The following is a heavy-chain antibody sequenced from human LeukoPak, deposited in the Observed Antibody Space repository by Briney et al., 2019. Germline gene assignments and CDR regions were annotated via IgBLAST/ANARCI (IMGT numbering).Heavy chain of an antibody. CDR2: ISANGGGT. CDR3: AKGSSPFDY. D-gene: IGHD6-13*01. CDR1: GFTFSNYA. J-gene: IGHJ4*02. V-gene: IGHV3-23*01. Sequence: GGSLRLSCAASGFTFSNYAMSWVRQAPGKGLEWVSAISANGGGTYYADSVKGRFTISRDNSKNTLYLQMNSLRAEDTAVYYCAKGSSPFDYWGQGTLVTVSS.